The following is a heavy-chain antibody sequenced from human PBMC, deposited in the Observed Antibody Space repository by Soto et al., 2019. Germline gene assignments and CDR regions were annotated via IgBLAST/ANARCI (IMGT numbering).Heavy chain of an antibody. CDR3: ARSPRGSRHHGGAFDP. J-gene: IGHJ5*02. CDR1: GYTFTSYD. V-gene: IGHV1-8*01. Sequence: QVQLVQSGAEVKKPGASVKVSCKASGYTFTSYDINWVRQATGQGLEWMGWMNPNSGNTGYAQKFQGRVTMTRNTSISTAYMELSSLRSEDTSVYYCARSPRGSRHHGGAFDPWGQRTLVTVS. D-gene: IGHD3-16*01. CDR2: MNPNSGNT.